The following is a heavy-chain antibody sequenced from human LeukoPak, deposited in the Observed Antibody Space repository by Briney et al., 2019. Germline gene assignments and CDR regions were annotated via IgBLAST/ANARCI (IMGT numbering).Heavy chain of an antibody. D-gene: IGHD6-13*01. CDR1: GFTFSSYG. Sequence: PGGSLRLSCAASGFTFSSYGMHWVRQAPGKGLEWVAFIRYDGSNKYYADSVKGRFTISRDNSKNTLYLQMNSLRAEDTALYYCAKEAGIAAAGPFDYWGQGTLVTVSS. J-gene: IGHJ4*02. CDR3: AKEAGIAAAGPFDY. CDR2: IRYDGSNK. V-gene: IGHV3-30*02.